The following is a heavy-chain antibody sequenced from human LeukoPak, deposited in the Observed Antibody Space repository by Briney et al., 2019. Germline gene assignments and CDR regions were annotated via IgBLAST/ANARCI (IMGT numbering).Heavy chain of an antibody. CDR2: MNPNSGNT. CDR3: ARAKDIAGGPDY. V-gene: IGHV1-8*01. D-gene: IGHD5-12*01. Sequence: ASVTVSCKASGYTFTIYDINWVRQAPGQGLEWMGWMNPNSGNTGYAQKFQGRVTMTRNTSISTAYMELSSLRSEDTAVYYCARAKDIAGGPDYWGQGTLVTVSS. J-gene: IGHJ4*02. CDR1: GYTFTIYD.